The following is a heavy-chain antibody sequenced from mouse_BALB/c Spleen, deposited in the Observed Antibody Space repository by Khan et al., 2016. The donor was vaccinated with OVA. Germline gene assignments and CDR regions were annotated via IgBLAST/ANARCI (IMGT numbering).Heavy chain of an antibody. J-gene: IGHJ3*01. CDR3: ERRNYCGYTFAY. D-gene: IGHD1-2*01. V-gene: IGHV1-77*01. CDR2: IYPGSGNT. Sequence: QVQLQQSGAELARPGASVKLSCKASGYTFTDYYINWVKQRTGQGLEWIGEIYPGSGNTYYNEKFKDKATLTADKSSTTAYMQLRSLTSEESAVYFCERRNYCGYTFAYWGQGTLVTVSA. CDR1: GYTFTDYY.